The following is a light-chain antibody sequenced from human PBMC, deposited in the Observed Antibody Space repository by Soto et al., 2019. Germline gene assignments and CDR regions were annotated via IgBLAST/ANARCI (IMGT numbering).Light chain of an antibody. Sequence: DIVMTQSPDSLAVSLGERATINCRSSQSVLSRSNNMKYLTWYQQKPGQPPKLLISWASTRESGVPDRFSGSASGKDFTLTISSLQAEDVAVYYCHQSLSSPLTFGGGTKVEIK. CDR1: QSVLSRSNNMKY. V-gene: IGKV4-1*01. CDR3: HQSLSSPLT. J-gene: IGKJ4*01. CDR2: WAS.